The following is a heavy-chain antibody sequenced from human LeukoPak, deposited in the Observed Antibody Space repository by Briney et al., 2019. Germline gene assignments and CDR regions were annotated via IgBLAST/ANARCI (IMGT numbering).Heavy chain of an antibody. CDR3: ARVPPYSSGWYAIDY. D-gene: IGHD6-19*01. Sequence: GASVKVSCTASGYTFTSYYMHWVRQAPGQGLEWMGIINPSGGSTSYPQKFQGRVTMTRDTSTSTVYMELSSLRSEDTAVYYCARVPPYSSGWYAIDYWGQGTLVTVSS. V-gene: IGHV1-46*01. CDR2: INPSGGST. J-gene: IGHJ4*02. CDR1: GYTFTSYY.